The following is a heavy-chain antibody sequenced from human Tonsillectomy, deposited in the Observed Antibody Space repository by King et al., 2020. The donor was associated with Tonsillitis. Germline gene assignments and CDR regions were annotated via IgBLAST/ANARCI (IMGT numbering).Heavy chain of an antibody. V-gene: IGHV5-51*01. Sequence: QLVQSGAVVKKPGEPLKISCKGTGYTFTSHWIAWVRQVPGKGLERMGIIDPYDSDAKYSPSLEGQVILSVDRSVSTAYLQWSILKTSDTAMYFCARPPTKSGKDLSGAFEFWGRGTKLTVSS. D-gene: IGHD5-12*01. CDR3: ARPPTKSGKDLSGAFEF. CDR2: IDPYDSDA. J-gene: IGHJ3*01. CDR1: GYTFTSHW.